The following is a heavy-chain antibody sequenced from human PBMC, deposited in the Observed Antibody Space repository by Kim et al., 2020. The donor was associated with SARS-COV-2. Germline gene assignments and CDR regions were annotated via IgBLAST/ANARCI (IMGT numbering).Heavy chain of an antibody. J-gene: IGHJ4*02. V-gene: IGHV3-53*01. Sequence: YADAVKGRFTISRDNSKNTLYLQMNSLRAEDTAVYYWARDRWNGRYYFDYWGQGTLVTVSS. D-gene: IGHD1-1*01. CDR3: ARDRWNGRYYFDY.